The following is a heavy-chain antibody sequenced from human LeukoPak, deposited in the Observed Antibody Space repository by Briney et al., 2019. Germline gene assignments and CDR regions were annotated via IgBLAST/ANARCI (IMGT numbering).Heavy chain of an antibody. D-gene: IGHD3-10*01. V-gene: IGHV3-7*01. J-gene: IGHJ4*02. CDR2: IKQDGSEK. Sequence: GGSLRLSCAASGFTFSSYWMSWVRQAPGKGLEWVADIKQDGSEKNYVDSVKGRFTISRDNAKNSLYLQMNSLRAEDTAVYYCASWVIYGSGSYGDYWGQGTLVTVSS. CDR3: ASWVIYGSGSYGDY. CDR1: GFTFSSYW.